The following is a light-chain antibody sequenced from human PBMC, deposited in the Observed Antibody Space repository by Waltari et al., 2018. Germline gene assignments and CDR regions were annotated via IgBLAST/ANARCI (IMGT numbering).Light chain of an antibody. CDR1: QTISSS. J-gene: IGKJ2*01. CDR2: AAS. CDR3: QQTDNRRYT. V-gene: IGKV1-39*01. Sequence: DLQMTQSPSSLSASVGDRVTITCRASQTISSSLNWYQQKPGKAPKLLIYAASTLQSGVPARLSGSISGTEFTLSNSTLQPEDFATYYWQQTDNRRYTGGEGTKVEIK.